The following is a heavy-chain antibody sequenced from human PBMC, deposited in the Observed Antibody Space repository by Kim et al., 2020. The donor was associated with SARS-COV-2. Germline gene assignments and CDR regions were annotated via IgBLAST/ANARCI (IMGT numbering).Heavy chain of an antibody. CDR2: IYYSGST. V-gene: IGHV4-39*01. Sequence: SETLSLTCTVSGGSISSSSYYWGWIRQPPGKGLEWIGSIYYSGSTYYNPSLKSRVTISVDTSKNQFSLKLSSVTAADTAVYYCARHLTFGSSWHKGGPLVDYWGQGTLVTVSS. D-gene: IGHD6-13*01. CDR1: GGSISSSSYY. J-gene: IGHJ4*02. CDR3: ARHLTFGSSWHKGGPLVDY.